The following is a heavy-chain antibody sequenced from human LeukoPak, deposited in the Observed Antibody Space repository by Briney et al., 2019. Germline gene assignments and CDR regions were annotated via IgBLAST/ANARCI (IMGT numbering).Heavy chain of an antibody. CDR2: IYYSGST. D-gene: IGHD1-26*01. J-gene: IGHJ3*01. V-gene: IGHV4-39*07. CDR1: GGSISSSSYY. Sequence: SETLSLTCTVSGGSISSSSYYWGWIRQPPGKGLEWIGSIYYSGSTYYNPSLKSRVTISVDTSKNQFSLRLSSVTAADTAVFYCARDSAYSGTYTPDVFDVWGQGTMVTVSS. CDR3: ARDSAYSGTYTPDVFDV.